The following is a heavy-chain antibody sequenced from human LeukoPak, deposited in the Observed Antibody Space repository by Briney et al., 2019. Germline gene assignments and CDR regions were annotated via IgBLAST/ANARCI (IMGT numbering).Heavy chain of an antibody. Sequence: SETLSLTCTVSGGSLSSYYWGRIRQPPGKGLEWIGSIYYTGNTYYNASLKSRVTISIDTSKNQISLRLTSVTATDTAMYYCARQTGSGLFTLPGGQGTLVTVSS. CDR2: IYYTGNT. CDR3: ARQTGSGLFTLP. J-gene: IGHJ4*02. D-gene: IGHD3/OR15-3a*01. CDR1: GGSLSSYY. V-gene: IGHV4-39*01.